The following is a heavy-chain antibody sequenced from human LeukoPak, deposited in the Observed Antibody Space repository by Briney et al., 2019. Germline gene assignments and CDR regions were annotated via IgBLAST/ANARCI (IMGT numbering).Heavy chain of an antibody. Sequence: GGSLRLSCAASGFTFSSYWMSWVRQAPGKGLEWVANIKQDGSEKYYVDSVKGRFTISRDTSKNTVYLQMSSLRDEDTAIYYCARDSTYYYFDYWGQGTLVTVSS. CDR2: IKQDGSEK. CDR3: ARDSTYYYFDY. D-gene: IGHD1-26*01. CDR1: GFTFSSYW. V-gene: IGHV3-7*05. J-gene: IGHJ4*02.